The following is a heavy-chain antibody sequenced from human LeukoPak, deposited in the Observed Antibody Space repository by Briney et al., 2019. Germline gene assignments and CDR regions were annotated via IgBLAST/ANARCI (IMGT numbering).Heavy chain of an antibody. D-gene: IGHD6-13*01. J-gene: IGHJ4*02. CDR2: IYHSGST. Sequence: PSETLSLTCTVSGGSISSSSYYWGWIRQPPGKGLEWIGSIYHSGSTNYNPSLKSRVTISVDKSKNQFSLKLSSVTAADTAVYYCARAPDSSSWYETDYWGQGTLVTVSS. CDR3: ARAPDSSSWYETDY. CDR1: GGSISSSSYY. V-gene: IGHV4-39*07.